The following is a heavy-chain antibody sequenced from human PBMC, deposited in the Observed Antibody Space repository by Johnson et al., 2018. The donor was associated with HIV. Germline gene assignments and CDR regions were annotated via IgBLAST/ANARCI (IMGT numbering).Heavy chain of an antibody. CDR3: ARGRKDIEAADGLDNDAFDM. CDR1: GFTFSDYY. J-gene: IGHJ3*02. D-gene: IGHD5-12*01. V-gene: IGHV3-11*04. Sequence: QVQLVESGGSLLQPGGSLRLSCAASGFTFSDYYMSWIRQAPGKGLEWVSYISSSGSTIYYADFVKGRFTISRDNAKNSLYLQMDSLRPEDTAVYYCARGRKDIEAADGLDNDAFDMWGQGTLVTVSS. CDR2: ISSSGSTI.